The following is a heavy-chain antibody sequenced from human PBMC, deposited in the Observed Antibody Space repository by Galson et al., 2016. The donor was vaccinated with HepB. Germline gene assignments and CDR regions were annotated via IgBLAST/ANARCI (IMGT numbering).Heavy chain of an antibody. D-gene: IGHD6-19*01. CDR2: ISYTGTT. J-gene: IGHJ4*02. CDR3: ARGVSGFGY. Sequence: ETLSLTCTVSGGSIIGHYWSWIRPPPGKGLEWIGYISYTGTTNYNPSLKSRVTISPDTSKNQFSMKLSSVTAADTALYCCARGVSGFGYWGQGTLVTVSS. CDR1: GGSIIGHY. V-gene: IGHV4-59*11.